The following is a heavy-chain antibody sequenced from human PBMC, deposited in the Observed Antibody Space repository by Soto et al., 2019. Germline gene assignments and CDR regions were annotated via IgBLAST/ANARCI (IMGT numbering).Heavy chain of an antibody. CDR2: ISGYNGKP. CDR3: AGDDCSGGSCYRPLAS. Sequence: QVQLVQSGAEVKKHGASVKVSCKASGYTFPSYGISWARQAPGQGLEWMGWISGYNGKPNYAQMPQGRVTITTDTSTTTAYMELRSLRSDDTAVYYCAGDDCSGGSCYRPLASCGQGTLVTVSS. V-gene: IGHV1-18*01. CDR1: GYTFPSYG. J-gene: IGHJ4*02. D-gene: IGHD2-15*01.